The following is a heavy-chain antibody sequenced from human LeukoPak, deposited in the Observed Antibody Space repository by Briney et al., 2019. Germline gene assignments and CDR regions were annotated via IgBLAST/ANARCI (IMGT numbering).Heavy chain of an antibody. CDR2: ISGSGGST. CDR1: GFTFSSYA. CDR3: AKDHGLLWFGELSSFDY. V-gene: IGHV3-23*01. Sequence: SGGSLRLSCAASGFTFSSYAMSWVRQAPGKGLEWVSAISGSGGSTYYADSVKGRFTISRDNSKNTLYLQMNSLRAEDTAVYYCAKDHGLLWFGELSSFDYWGQRTLVTVSS. D-gene: IGHD3-10*01. J-gene: IGHJ4*02.